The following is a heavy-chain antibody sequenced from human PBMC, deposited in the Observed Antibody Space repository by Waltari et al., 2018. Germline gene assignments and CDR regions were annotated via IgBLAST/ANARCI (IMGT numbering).Heavy chain of an antibody. V-gene: IGHV4-61*02. D-gene: IGHD3-22*01. Sequence: QVQLQESGPGLVKPSQTLSLTCTVSGGSISSGSYYWSWIRHHAGKGLEWIGRIYTSGSTNYNPSLKSRVTISVDTSKNQFSLKLSSVTAADTAVYYCAREDDYYDSSGDAFDIWGQGTMVTVSS. CDR1: GGSISSGSYY. CDR2: IYTSGST. CDR3: AREDDYYDSSGDAFDI. J-gene: IGHJ3*02.